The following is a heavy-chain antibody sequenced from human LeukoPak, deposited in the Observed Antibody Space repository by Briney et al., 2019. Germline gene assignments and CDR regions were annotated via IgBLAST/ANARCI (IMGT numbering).Heavy chain of an antibody. CDR1: GGSISSYY. J-gene: IGHJ4*02. D-gene: IGHD4-23*01. Sequence: SETLSLTCTVSGGSISSYYWSWIRQPPGKGLEWIGYIYYSGSTNYNPPLKSRVTISVDTSKNQFSLKLSSVTAADTAVYYCARRDYGGNLGYWGQGTLVTVSS. CDR3: ARRDYGGNLGY. CDR2: IYYSGST. V-gene: IGHV4-59*08.